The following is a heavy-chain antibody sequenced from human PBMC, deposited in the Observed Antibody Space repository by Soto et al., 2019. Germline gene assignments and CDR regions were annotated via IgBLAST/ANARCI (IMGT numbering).Heavy chain of an antibody. CDR3: VSYNSGSYYYSSLDY. CDR1: GLTFSSYA. Sequence: GGSLRLSCSASGLTFSSYAMHWVRQAPGKGLEYVSAISSNGGSTYYADSVKGRFTISRDNSKNTLYLQMSSLRAEDTAVYYCVSYNSGSYYYSSLDYWGQGTLVTVSS. D-gene: IGHD1-26*01. V-gene: IGHV3-64D*06. CDR2: ISSNGGST. J-gene: IGHJ4*02.